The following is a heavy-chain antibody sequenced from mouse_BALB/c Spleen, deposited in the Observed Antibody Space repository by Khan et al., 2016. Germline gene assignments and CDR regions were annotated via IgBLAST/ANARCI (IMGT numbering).Heavy chain of an antibody. D-gene: IGHD2-4*01. CDR1: GYTFTSYW. Sequence: QVQLKQSGAELVRPGASVKLSCKASGYTFTSYWINWLKQSPGQGLEWIGNIFPSDSYTNYNQKFKDKATLTVDKSSTTAYMQLSRPTSEDSAIYYCTRGESTMIRGFAYWGQGTLVTVSA. CDR2: IFPSDSYT. V-gene: IGHV1-69*02. J-gene: IGHJ3*01. CDR3: TRGESTMIRGFAY.